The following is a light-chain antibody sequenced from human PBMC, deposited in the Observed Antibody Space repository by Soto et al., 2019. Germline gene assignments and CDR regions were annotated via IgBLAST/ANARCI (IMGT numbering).Light chain of an antibody. V-gene: IGLV2-14*01. CDR2: EVR. CDR3: SSYSSSSTLVL. CDR1: SSDIGGYNY. Sequence: QSVLTQPASVSGSPGQSITISCTGTSSDIGGYNYVSWYQQHPGKAPKHLIYEVRIRPSGISDRFSGSKSGNTASLTISGLQAEDEADYYCSSYSSSSTLVLFGGGTKL. J-gene: IGLJ2*01.